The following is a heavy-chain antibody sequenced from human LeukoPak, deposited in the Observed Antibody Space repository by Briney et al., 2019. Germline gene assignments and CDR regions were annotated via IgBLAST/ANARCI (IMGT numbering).Heavy chain of an antibody. Sequence: GGSLRLSCAVSGFTFSSYWMHWVRQAPGKGLVWVSRISSDGSGTSYADSVKGRFTISRDNAKNTLYLQMNSLRAEDTAVYYCARATHPTYYDSSGYYQDYWGQGTLVTVSS. D-gene: IGHD3-22*01. V-gene: IGHV3-74*01. CDR3: ARATHPTYYDSSGYYQDY. CDR2: ISSDGSGT. J-gene: IGHJ4*02. CDR1: GFTFSSYW.